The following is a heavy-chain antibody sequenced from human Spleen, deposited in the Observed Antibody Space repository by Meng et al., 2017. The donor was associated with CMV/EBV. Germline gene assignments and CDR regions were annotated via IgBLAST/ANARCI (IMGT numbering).Heavy chain of an antibody. CDR3: ARVLGGNWFDP. Sequence: TVSGGAVSSASYYWSWIRQPPGKGLEWIGYIYYSGSTNYNPSLKSRVTISVETSKNQFSLKLTSVTAVDTAVYYCARVLGGNWFDPWGQGTLVTVSS. V-gene: IGHV4-61*01. D-gene: IGHD7-27*01. J-gene: IGHJ5*02. CDR1: GGAVSSASYY. CDR2: IYYSGST.